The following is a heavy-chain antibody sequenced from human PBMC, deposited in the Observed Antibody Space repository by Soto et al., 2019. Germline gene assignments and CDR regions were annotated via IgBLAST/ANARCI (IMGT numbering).Heavy chain of an antibody. CDR2: IYSGGST. J-gene: IGHJ5*02. CDR1: GFTVSSNY. CDR3: ARDICSGCGWFDP. V-gene: IGHV3-53*01. Sequence: EVQLVESGGGLIQPGGSLRLSCAASGFTVSSNYMSWVRQAPGKGLEWVSVIYSGGSTYYADSVKGRFTISRDNSKKTLYLQMNSLRAEDTAVYYCARDICSGCGWFDPWGQGTLVTVSS. D-gene: IGHD6-19*01.